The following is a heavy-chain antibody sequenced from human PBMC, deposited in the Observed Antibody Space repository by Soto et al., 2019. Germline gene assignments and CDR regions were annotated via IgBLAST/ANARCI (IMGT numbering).Heavy chain of an antibody. Sequence: EVQLLESGGGLVQPGGSLRLSCAASGFTFSSYAMRWVRQAPGKGLEWVSAISGSGGCTYYADSVKGRFTISRDNTQNPQDLQINSLRAVDTAVYYCARRGSGSYYDYGGQGTLVTVSS. CDR2: ISGSGGCT. D-gene: IGHD1-26*01. J-gene: IGHJ4*02. CDR1: GFTFSSYA. V-gene: IGHV3-23*01. CDR3: ARRGSGSYYDY.